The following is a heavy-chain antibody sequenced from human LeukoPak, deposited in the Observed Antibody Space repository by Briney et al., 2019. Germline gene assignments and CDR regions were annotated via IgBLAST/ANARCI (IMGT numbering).Heavy chain of an antibody. CDR1: GFTFSSYG. V-gene: IGHV3-30*03. D-gene: IGHD6-19*01. Sequence: GRSLRLSCAASGFTFSSYGMHWVRQAPGKGLEWVAVISYDGSNKYYADSVKGRFTISRDNAKNSLYLQMNSLRAEDTAVYYCARSSGWYLEYWYFDLWGRGTLVTVSS. J-gene: IGHJ2*01. CDR2: ISYDGSNK. CDR3: ARSSGWYLEYWYFDL.